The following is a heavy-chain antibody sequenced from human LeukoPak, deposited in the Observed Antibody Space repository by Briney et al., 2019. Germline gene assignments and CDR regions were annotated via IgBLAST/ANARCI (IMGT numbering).Heavy chain of an antibody. D-gene: IGHD6-19*01. CDR3: ARDFRSGWYGYYFDY. V-gene: IGHV4-39*07. CDR1: GGSISSSSYY. Sequence: SETLSLTCTVSGGSISSSSYYWGWIRQPPGKGLEWIANIFYSGSTYYNPSLKSRVTISVDTSKNQFSLKLSSVTAADTAVYYCARDFRSGWYGYYFDYWGQGTLVTVSS. J-gene: IGHJ4*02. CDR2: IFYSGST.